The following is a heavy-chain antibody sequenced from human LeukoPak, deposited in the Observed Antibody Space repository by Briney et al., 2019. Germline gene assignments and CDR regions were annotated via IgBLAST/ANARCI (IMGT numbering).Heavy chain of an antibody. V-gene: IGHV4-34*01. CDR1: GGSFSGYY. CDR3: ATGPVNLPRWFDP. Sequence: SETLSLTCAVYGGSFSGYYWSWIRQPPGKGLEWIAEINHSGSTNYNPSLKSRVTISVDTSKNQFSLKLSSVTAADTAVYYCATGPVNLPRWFDPWGQGTLVTVSS. J-gene: IGHJ5*02. D-gene: IGHD4-23*01. CDR2: INHSGST.